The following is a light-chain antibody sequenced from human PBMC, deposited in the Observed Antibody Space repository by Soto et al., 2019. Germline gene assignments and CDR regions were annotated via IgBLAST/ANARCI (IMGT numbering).Light chain of an antibody. V-gene: IGKV1-39*01. CDR2: AAS. CDR1: QSISTY. Sequence: DIQMAQTPSSLSASVGDRGTITCRASQSISTYLHWYQQKPGKAPNLLIYAASTLQSGVPSRFSGSGSGTDFTLTISSLQPEDFATYFCQHGYSTPLTFGGGTNVDIK. CDR3: QHGYSTPLT. J-gene: IGKJ4*01.